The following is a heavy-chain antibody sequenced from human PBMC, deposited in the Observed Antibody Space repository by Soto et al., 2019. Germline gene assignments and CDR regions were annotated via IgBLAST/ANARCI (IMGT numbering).Heavy chain of an antibody. J-gene: IGHJ6*02. CDR3: AREVTGRYCSSTSCYGMDV. CDR2: INHSGST. V-gene: IGHV4-34*01. Sequence: PSETLSLTCAVYGGSFSGYYWSWIRQPPGKGLEWIGEINHSGSTNYNPSLKSRVTISVDTSKNQFSLKLSSVTAADTAVYYCAREVTGRYCSSTSCYGMDVWGQGTTVTVSS. D-gene: IGHD2-2*01. CDR1: GGSFSGYY.